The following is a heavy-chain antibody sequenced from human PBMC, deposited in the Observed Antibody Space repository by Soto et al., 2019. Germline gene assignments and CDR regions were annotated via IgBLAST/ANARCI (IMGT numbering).Heavy chain of an antibody. Sequence: ASVKVSCKASGGTFSSYTISWVRQAPGQGLEWMGRIIPILGIANYAQKFQGRVTITADKSTSTAYMELSSLRSEDTAVYYCARGNWGPGAYYYYYYYMDVWGKGTTVTVSS. CDR2: IIPILGIA. D-gene: IGHD7-27*01. J-gene: IGHJ6*03. V-gene: IGHV1-69*02. CDR3: ARGNWGPGAYYYYYYYMDV. CDR1: GGTFSSYT.